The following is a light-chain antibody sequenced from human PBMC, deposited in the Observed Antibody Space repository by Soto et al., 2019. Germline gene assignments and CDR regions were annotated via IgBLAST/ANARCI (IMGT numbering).Light chain of an antibody. V-gene: IGKV4-1*01. CDR1: QSVLYSSNNKNY. CDR2: WAS. CDR3: QQYYSNPLT. Sequence: EIAMTQSPDSLTVSLGERATINCRSSQSVLYSSNNKNYLAWYQQKPGQRPKLLIYWASIRESGVPDRFSGSGSGTDFTLTISNLQAEDVAVYFRQQYYSNPLTFGGGTKVEIK. J-gene: IGKJ4*01.